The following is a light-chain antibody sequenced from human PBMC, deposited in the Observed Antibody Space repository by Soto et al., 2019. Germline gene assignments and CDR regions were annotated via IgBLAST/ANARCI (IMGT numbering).Light chain of an antibody. CDR2: DAS. Sequence: AIQLPQSPSSLSASVGDRVTITCRASQGISSALAWYQQKPGKAPKLLIYDASSLESGVPSRFSGSGSGTDFTLTISSLQPEDFATYYCQQFNNYLWTFGQGTKVEIK. V-gene: IGKV1D-13*01. CDR3: QQFNNYLWT. CDR1: QGISSA. J-gene: IGKJ1*01.